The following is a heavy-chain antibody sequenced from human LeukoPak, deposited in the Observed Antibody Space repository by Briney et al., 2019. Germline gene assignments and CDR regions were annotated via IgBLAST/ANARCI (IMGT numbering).Heavy chain of an antibody. V-gene: IGHV4-34*01. J-gene: IGHJ5*02. CDR3: ARHPVDTAMFTPWFDP. CDR1: GGSFSDYY. D-gene: IGHD5-18*01. CDR2: INHSGIT. Sequence: PSETLSLTCAVYGGSFSDYYWSWIRQPPGKGLEWIGEINHSGITKDNPSLKSRVTISVDTSKNQFSLKLSSVTAADTAVYYCARHPVDTAMFTPWFDPWGQGTLVIVSS.